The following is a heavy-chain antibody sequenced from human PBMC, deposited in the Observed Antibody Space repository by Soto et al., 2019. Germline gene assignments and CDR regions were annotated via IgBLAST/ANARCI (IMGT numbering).Heavy chain of an antibody. V-gene: IGHV3-30-3*01. J-gene: IGHJ6*02. CDR2: ISYDGNIK. D-gene: IGHD2-15*01. Sequence: GGSPRLCCGASAFSFSHYAMHWVRQAPGKGLECVAVISYDGNIKRYADSVKGRFTISRDNSENTLYLQMNSLSPEDTAVYYCARAGYCSGGRCYSPYYYYYGMDVWGQGTTVTVSS. CDR1: AFSFSHYA. CDR3: ARAGYCSGGRCYSPYYYYYGMDV.